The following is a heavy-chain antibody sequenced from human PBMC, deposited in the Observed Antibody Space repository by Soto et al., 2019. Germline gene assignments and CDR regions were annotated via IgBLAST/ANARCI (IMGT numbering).Heavy chain of an antibody. CDR1: GFSLSTSGVG. J-gene: IGHJ4*02. CDR3: AQFAYYGSTSLDY. Sequence: QITLKESGPTLVKPTQTLTLTCIVSGFSLSTSGVGVAWIRQPPGKALEWLGIIYWDDDKRYSPSLKSRLTITKDSSKNQVVLSMTNMESVDTATYFCAQFAYYGSTSLDYWGQGTLVAVSS. D-gene: IGHD3-10*01. V-gene: IGHV2-5*02. CDR2: IYWDDDK.